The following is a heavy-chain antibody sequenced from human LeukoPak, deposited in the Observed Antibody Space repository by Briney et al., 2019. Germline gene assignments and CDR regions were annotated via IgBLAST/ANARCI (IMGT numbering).Heavy chain of an antibody. CDR1: GGSFSGYY. CDR2: INHSGST. V-gene: IGHV4-34*01. CDR3: ARANLLLPKHESGFDY. Sequence: SETLSLTCAVYGGSFSGYYWSWIRQPPGKGLDWIGEINHSGSTNYNPSLKSRVTISVDTSKNQFSLKLSSVTAADTAVYYCARANLLLPKHESGFDYWGQGTLVTVSS. J-gene: IGHJ4*02. D-gene: IGHD2-15*01.